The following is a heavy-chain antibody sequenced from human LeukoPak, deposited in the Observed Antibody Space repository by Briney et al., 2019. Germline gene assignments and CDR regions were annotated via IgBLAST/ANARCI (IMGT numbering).Heavy chain of an antibody. CDR3: ARDQNHYGDLGFDC. Sequence: GGSLRLSCAASGFTFSYFYMTWIRQAPGKGLEWVSYISSSGSTIYYADSVKGRFTISRDNAKNSLYLQMNSLRAEDTAVYYCARDQNHYGDLGFDCWGQGTLVTVSS. J-gene: IGHJ4*02. D-gene: IGHD4-17*01. CDR1: GFTFSYFY. V-gene: IGHV3-11*04. CDR2: ISSSGSTI.